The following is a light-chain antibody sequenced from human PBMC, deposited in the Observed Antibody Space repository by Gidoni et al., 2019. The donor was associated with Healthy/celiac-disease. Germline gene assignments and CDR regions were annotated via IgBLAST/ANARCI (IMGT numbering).Light chain of an antibody. J-gene: IGKJ2*01. CDR1: QSISSW. Sequence: DIQMTQSPSTLSASVGDRVTITCRASQSISSWLAWYQQKPGKAPKLLIYKASSLESGVPSRFSGSGSGTEFTLTISSLQPDDFATYYCQQYNSYSYTFXQXPKLEIK. V-gene: IGKV1-5*03. CDR2: KAS. CDR3: QQYNSYSYT.